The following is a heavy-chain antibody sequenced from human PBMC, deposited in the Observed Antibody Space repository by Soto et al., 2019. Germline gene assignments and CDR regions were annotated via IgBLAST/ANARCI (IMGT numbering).Heavy chain of an antibody. D-gene: IGHD6-13*01. Sequence: PSETLSLTCTVSGGSISSYYWSWIRQPPGKGLEWIGYIYYSGSTNYNPSLKSRVTISVDTSKNQFSLKLSSVTAADTAVYYCAIDSSSWYPKYYFDYWGQGTLVTVSS. CDR2: IYYSGST. CDR3: AIDSSSWYPKYYFDY. J-gene: IGHJ4*02. V-gene: IGHV4-59*08. CDR1: GGSISSYY.